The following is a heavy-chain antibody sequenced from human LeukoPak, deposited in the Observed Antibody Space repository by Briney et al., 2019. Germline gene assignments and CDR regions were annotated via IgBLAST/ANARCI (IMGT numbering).Heavy chain of an antibody. CDR1: GYTFTGYY. Sequence: RGASVKVSCKASGYTFTGYYMHWVRQAPGQGLEWMGWINPNSGGTNYAQKFQGRVTMTRDTSISTAYMELSRLRSDDTAVYYCARGRLISAGTTGFDYWGQGTLVTVSS. CDR3: ARGRLISAGTTGFDY. V-gene: IGHV1-2*02. D-gene: IGHD1-1*01. J-gene: IGHJ4*02. CDR2: INPNSGGT.